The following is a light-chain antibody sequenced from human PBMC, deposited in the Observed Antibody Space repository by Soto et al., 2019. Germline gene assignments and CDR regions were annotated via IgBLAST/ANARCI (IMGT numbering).Light chain of an antibody. Sequence: QSALTQPASVYGSPGQSITISCTGTSSDVGSYNLVSWYQQHPGKAPKLMIYEVSKRPSGVSNRFSGSKSGNTASLTISGLQAEDEADYYCCSYAGSRTGVFGGGTQLNVL. J-gene: IGLJ3*02. CDR2: EVS. V-gene: IGLV2-23*02. CDR1: SSDVGSYNL. CDR3: CSYAGSRTGV.